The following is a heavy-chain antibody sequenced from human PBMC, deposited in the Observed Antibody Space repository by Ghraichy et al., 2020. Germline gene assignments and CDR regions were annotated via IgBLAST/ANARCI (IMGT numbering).Heavy chain of an antibody. CDR2: ISGYNGNT. D-gene: IGHD3-22*01. Sequence: ASVKVSCKASGYTFTSYGISWVRQAPGQGLEWMGGISGYNGNTNYAHKLQGRVTMTKDTSTSTAYMELRSLRSDDTAVYYCARVGPSSAATERSVNCCDPWSHRTVVTVSS. J-gene: IGHJ5*02. CDR3: ARVGPSSAATERSVNCCDP. CDR1: GYTFTSYG. V-gene: IGHV1-18*01.